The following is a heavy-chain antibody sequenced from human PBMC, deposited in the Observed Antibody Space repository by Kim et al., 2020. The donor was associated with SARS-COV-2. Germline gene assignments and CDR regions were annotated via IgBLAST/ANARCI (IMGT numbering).Heavy chain of an antibody. CDR1: GFTLTNSA. J-gene: IGHJ4*02. CDR2: IYNTDTT. CDR3: ATYSGRRFAF. Sequence: VGSLRLSCEASGFTLTNSAMSWVRQAPGKGLDCVAVIYNTDTTYYPDSVRGRISISRDNSKNTLYLQLDNLRAEDTALYYCATYSGRRFAFWGQGTPVTVSS. D-gene: IGHD2-21*01. V-gene: IGHV3-23*03.